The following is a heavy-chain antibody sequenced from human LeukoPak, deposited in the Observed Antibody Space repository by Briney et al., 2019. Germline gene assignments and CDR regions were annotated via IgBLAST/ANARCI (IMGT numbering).Heavy chain of an antibody. Sequence: PSETLSLTCTISAASISSSNHHWGWIRQSPGKGLEWIGSIYSGRTFYYNPSLNSRVTKSVVTSDQFTLQLNSVTAADTAVYYCVRHDGRGGATMGAFDSWGQGSLVTVSS. CDR3: VRHDGRGGATMGAFDS. D-gene: IGHD5-12*01. V-gene: IGHV4-39*01. CDR2: IYSGRTF. J-gene: IGHJ5*01. CDR1: AASISSSNHH.